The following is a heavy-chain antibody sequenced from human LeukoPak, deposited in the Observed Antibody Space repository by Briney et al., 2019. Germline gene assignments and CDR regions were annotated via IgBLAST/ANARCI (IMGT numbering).Heavy chain of an antibody. J-gene: IGHJ3*01. Sequence: SETLSLTCAVSGDSISSSHWWCWVRPTPGRGLEWIRVIYHSGNTVYHPSFKSRVTMTVDKSKNQSSLQVTSVTAADTAVYFCARDLAVTTSAFDVWGQGRMVTVSS. CDR2: IYHSGNT. CDR1: GDSISSSHW. CDR3: ARDLAVTTSAFDV. D-gene: IGHD4-17*01. V-gene: IGHV4-4*02.